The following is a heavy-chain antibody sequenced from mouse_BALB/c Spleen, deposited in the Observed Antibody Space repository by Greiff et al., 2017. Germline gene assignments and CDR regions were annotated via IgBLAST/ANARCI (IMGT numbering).Heavy chain of an antibody. D-gene: IGHD2-1*01. CDR3: ANAPYGNSSY. V-gene: IGHV5-17*02. CDR2: ISSGSSTI. CDR1: GFTFSSFG. J-gene: IGHJ3*01. Sequence: DVMLVESGGGLVQPGGSRKLSCAASGFTFSSFGMHWVRQAPEKGLEWVAYISSGSSTIYYADTVKGRFTISRDNPKNTLFLQMTSLRSEDTAMYYCANAPYGNSSYWGQGTLVTVSA.